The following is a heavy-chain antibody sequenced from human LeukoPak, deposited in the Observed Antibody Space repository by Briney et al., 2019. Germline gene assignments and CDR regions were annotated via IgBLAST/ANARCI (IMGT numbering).Heavy chain of an antibody. CDR1: GYTFTSYG. J-gene: IGHJ5*02. CDR3: ARDLTLIAARPLSNWFDP. D-gene: IGHD6-6*01. V-gene: IGHV1-18*01. Sequence: GASVKVSCKASGYTFTSYGISWVRQAPGQGLEWMGWISAYNGNTNYAQKLQGRVTMTTDTSTSTAYMELRSLRSDDTAVYYCARDLTLIAARPLSNWFDPWGQGSLVTVSS. CDR2: ISAYNGNT.